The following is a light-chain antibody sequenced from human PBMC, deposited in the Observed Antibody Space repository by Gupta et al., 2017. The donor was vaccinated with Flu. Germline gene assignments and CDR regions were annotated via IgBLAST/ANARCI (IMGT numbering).Light chain of an antibody. Sequence: TSSAIGSYNYVSWYQQHPVKAPKLLIYGVTNRPSGVSNRFSGSKSGDTASLTISGLQAEDEADYYCSSCTSSTTVVFGGGTKLTVL. CDR2: GVT. CDR1: SSAIGSYNY. CDR3: SSCTSSTTVV. J-gene: IGLJ2*01. V-gene: IGLV2-14*01.